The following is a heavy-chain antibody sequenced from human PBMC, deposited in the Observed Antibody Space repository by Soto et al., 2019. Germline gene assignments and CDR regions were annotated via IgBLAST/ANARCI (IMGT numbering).Heavy chain of an antibody. V-gene: IGHV4-59*08. CDR2: IYYSGST. CDR1: GGSISSYY. Sequence: PSETLSLTSTASGGSISSYYWSWIWQPPGKGLEWIGYIYYSGSTNYNPSLKSRVTISVDTSKNQFSLKLSSVTAADTAVYYCARLITPGTTYDYWGQGTLVTVSS. CDR3: ARLITPGTTYDY. D-gene: IGHD1-7*01. J-gene: IGHJ4*02.